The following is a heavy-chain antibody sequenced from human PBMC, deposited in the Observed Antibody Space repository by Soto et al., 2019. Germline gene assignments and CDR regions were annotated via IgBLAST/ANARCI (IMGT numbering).Heavy chain of an antibody. CDR1: GFTFSSYA. D-gene: IGHD3-22*01. J-gene: IGHJ4*02. CDR2: ISYDGSNK. CDR3: ARDSVRSGCNFAY. V-gene: IGHV3-30-3*01. Sequence: QVQLVESGGGVVQPGRSLRLSCAASGFTFSSYAMHWVRQAPGKGLEWVAVISYDGSNKYYADSVKGRFTISRDNSKNTLYLQMNSLRAEDTAVYYCARDSVRSGCNFAYWGQGTLVTVSS.